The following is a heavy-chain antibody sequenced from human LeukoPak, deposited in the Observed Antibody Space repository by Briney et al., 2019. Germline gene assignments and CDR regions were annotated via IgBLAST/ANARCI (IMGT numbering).Heavy chain of an antibody. CDR2: ISSSGSTI. CDR1: GFTFSSYS. D-gene: IGHD3-10*01. J-gene: IGHJ4*02. Sequence: GGSLRLSCAASGFTFSSYSMNWVRQAPGKGLEWVSYISSSGSTIYYADSVKGRFTISRDSAKKSLYLQMDSLRAEDTAVYYCARDGGDYGSGSYYAYWGQGTLVTVSS. CDR3: ARDGGDYGSGSYYAY. V-gene: IGHV3-48*04.